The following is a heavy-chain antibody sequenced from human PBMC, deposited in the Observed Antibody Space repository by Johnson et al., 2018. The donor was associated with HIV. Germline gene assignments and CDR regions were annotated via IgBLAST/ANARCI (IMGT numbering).Heavy chain of an antibody. J-gene: IGHJ3*02. D-gene: IGHD6-13*01. Sequence: VQLVESGGGLIQPGGSLRLSCAASGFTVSSNYMSWVRQAPGKGLEWVAVIYSGGNTYYADSVQGRFTISRDNSTNTLYLQMNSLRAEDTAVYYCARAYSSSWYRADAFDIWGQGTMVTVSS. CDR1: GFTVSSNY. CDR3: ARAYSSSWYRADAFDI. V-gene: IGHV3-53*01. CDR2: IYSGGNT.